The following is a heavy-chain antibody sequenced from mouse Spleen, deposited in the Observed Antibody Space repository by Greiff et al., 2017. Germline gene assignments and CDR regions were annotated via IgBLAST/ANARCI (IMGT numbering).Heavy chain of an antibody. J-gene: IGHJ2*01. CDR1: GYSFTGYY. Sequence: EVQVVESGPELVKPGASVKISCKASGYSFTGYYMNWVKQSPEKSLEWIGEINPSTGGTTYNQKFKAKATLTVDKSSSTAYMQLKSLTSEDSAVYYCARSPTGHYFDYWGQGTTLTVSS. CDR3: ARSPTGHYFDY. CDR2: INPSTGGT. D-gene: IGHD4-1*02. V-gene: IGHV1-42*01.